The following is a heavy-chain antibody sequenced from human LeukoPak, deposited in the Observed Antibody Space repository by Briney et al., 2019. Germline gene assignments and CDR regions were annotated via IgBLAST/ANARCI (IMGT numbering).Heavy chain of an antibody. Sequence: ASVKVSCKVSGYTLTELSMHWVRQAPGKGLEWMGGFDPEDGETIYAQKFQGGVTMTEDTSTDTAYMELSSLRSEDTAVYYCATDPWGVGAHSAFDIWGQGTMVTVSS. CDR1: GYTLTELS. CDR2: FDPEDGET. J-gene: IGHJ3*02. CDR3: ATDPWGVGAHSAFDI. D-gene: IGHD1-26*01. V-gene: IGHV1-24*01.